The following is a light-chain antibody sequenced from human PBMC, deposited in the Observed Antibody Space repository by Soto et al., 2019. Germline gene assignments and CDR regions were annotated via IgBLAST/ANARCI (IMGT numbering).Light chain of an antibody. V-gene: IGKV3-20*01. CDR2: RAS. J-gene: IGKJ5*01. CDR3: QQYGSSPVT. Sequence: EIVLTQSPGTLSLSRGERATLXXRASQSVAGTYLAWYQQKPGQAPRLLIYRASSRATGIPDRFSGSGSGTDFTLTISRLEPEDFAVFYCQQYGSSPVTFGQGTRLRL. CDR1: QSVAGTY.